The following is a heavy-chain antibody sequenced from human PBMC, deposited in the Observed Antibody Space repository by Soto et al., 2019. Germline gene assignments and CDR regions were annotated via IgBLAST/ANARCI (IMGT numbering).Heavy chain of an antibody. CDR1: GGSISSGGYY. CDR2: IYYSGST. V-gene: IGHV4-31*03. D-gene: IGHD3-22*01. J-gene: IGHJ5*02. Sequence: QVQLQESGPGLVKPSQTLSLTCTVSGGSISSGGYYWSWIRQHPGKGLEWIGYIYYSGSTYYNPSRRSRFTISVDTSKNQFSLKLSSVTAADTAGYYCARGAYESSAVNWFDPWGQGTLVTVSS. CDR3: ARGAYESSAVNWFDP.